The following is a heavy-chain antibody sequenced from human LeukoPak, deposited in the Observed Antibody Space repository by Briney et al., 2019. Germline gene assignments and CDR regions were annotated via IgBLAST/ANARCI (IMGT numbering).Heavy chain of an antibody. CDR1: GFTFSTYD. V-gene: IGHV3-13*01. CDR2: IGAGGDT. D-gene: IGHD5-18*01. CDR3: ARVYTYGSPTSYLDY. J-gene: IGHJ4*02. Sequence: GGSLRLSCAASGFTFSTYDMHWVRQAPGKGLEWVSAIGAGGDTYYSDSVKGRFTISRDNAKNSLFLQMNSLRAEDTAVYYCARVYTYGSPTSYLDYRGQGTVVTVSS.